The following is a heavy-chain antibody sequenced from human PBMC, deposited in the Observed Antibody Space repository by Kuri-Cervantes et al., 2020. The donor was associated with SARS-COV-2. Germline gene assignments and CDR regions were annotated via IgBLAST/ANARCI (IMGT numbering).Heavy chain of an antibody. CDR1: GFTFSNAW. Sequence: GESLKISCAASGFTFSNAWMSWVRQAPGKGLEWVGRIKSKTDGGTTDYAAPVKGRFTISRDYSKNTLYLQMNSLKTEDTAVYYCTTDRWVFGVVPTHYYYYYGMDVWGQGTTVTVSS. J-gene: IGHJ6*02. D-gene: IGHD3-3*01. CDR3: TTDRWVFGVVPTHYYYYYGMDV. V-gene: IGHV3-15*01. CDR2: IKSKTDGGTT.